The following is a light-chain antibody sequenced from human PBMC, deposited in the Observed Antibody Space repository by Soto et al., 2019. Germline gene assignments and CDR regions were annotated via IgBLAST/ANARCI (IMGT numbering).Light chain of an antibody. V-gene: IGKV1-39*01. CDR1: QTIDSW. CDR3: QQSYSTPWG. CDR2: AAS. Sequence: DIQMTQSPSTLSASVGDRVTITCRASQTIDSWLAWYQQKPGKAPKLLIYAASSLQSGVPSRFSGSGSGTDFTLTISSLQPEDFATYYCQQSYSTPWGFGQGTKVDIK. J-gene: IGKJ1*01.